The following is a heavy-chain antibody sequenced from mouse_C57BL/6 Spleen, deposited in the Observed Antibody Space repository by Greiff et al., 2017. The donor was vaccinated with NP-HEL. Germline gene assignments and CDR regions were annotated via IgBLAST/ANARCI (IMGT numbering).Heavy chain of an antibody. V-gene: IGHV3-6*01. Sequence: EVQLQESGPGLVKPSQSLSLTCSVTGYSITSGYYWNWIRQFPGNKLEWMGYISYDGSNNYNPSLKNRISITRDTSKNQFFLKLNSVTTEDTATYYCARLYGSSPRYFDVWGTGTTVTVSS. J-gene: IGHJ1*03. CDR2: ISYDGSN. CDR3: ARLYGSSPRYFDV. D-gene: IGHD1-1*01. CDR1: GYSITSGYY.